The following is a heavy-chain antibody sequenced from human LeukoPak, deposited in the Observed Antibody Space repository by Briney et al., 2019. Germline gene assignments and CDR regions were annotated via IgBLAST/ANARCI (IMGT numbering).Heavy chain of an antibody. CDR1: GGSISSDSYY. Sequence: PSETLSLTCTVSGGSISSDSYYWSWIRQPAGKGLEWIGRIYTSGSTNYNPSLKSRVTISVDTSKNHFSLKLSSVTAADTAVYYCARGYSSMSTRYDYWGQGTLVTVSS. V-gene: IGHV4-61*02. CDR2: IYTSGST. J-gene: IGHJ4*02. D-gene: IGHD6-19*01. CDR3: ARGYSSMSTRYDY.